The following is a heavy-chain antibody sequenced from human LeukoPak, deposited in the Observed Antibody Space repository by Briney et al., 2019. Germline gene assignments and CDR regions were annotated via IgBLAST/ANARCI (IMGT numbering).Heavy chain of an antibody. CDR2: IIPIFGTA. V-gene: IGHV1-69*05. J-gene: IGHJ4*02. CDR3: GRKAGDCGGGSCYSIDY. Sequence: GASVKVSCKASGGSFSSEAISWVRQAPGQGIEWMGGIIPIFGTATYAQKFHGRVTITTDESTSTAYMEVSSLRSEDTAVYYCGRKAGDCGGGSCYSIDYWGQGTLVTVSS. D-gene: IGHD2-15*01. CDR1: GGSFSSEA.